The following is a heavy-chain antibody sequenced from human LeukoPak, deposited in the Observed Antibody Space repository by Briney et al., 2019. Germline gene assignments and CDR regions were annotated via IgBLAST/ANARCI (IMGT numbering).Heavy chain of an antibody. Sequence: GGSLRLSCAASGFTVSSNYMSWVRQAPGKGLEWASVIYSGGSTYYADSVKGRFTISRDNSKNTLYLQMNSLRAEDTAVYYCARVRPGIAAAAYDYWGQGTLVTVSS. CDR3: ARVRPGIAAAAYDY. J-gene: IGHJ4*02. CDR1: GFTVSSNY. D-gene: IGHD6-13*01. V-gene: IGHV3-53*01. CDR2: IYSGGST.